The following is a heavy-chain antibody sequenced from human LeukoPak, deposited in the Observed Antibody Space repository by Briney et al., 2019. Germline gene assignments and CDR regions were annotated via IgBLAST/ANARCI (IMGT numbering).Heavy chain of an antibody. D-gene: IGHD3-22*01. CDR3: AKSGDYYDSSGYYYGNYFDY. CDR2: ISGSGGTT. J-gene: IGHJ4*02. V-gene: IGHV3-23*01. Sequence: GGSLRLSCATSGFVFSSFAMTWVRQAPGKGLEWVSVISGSGGTTDSADSVKGRFTISRDSSTNTLYLQMNRLRAEDTAVYYCAKSGDYYDSSGYYYGNYFDYWGQGTLVTVSS. CDR1: GFVFSSFA.